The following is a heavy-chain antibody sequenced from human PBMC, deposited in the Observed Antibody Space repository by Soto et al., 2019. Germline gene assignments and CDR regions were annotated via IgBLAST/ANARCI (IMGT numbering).Heavy chain of an antibody. Sequence: LRLSCTASGFTFISYAMSWVRQAPGKGLEWVSAISGSGGSTYYADSVKGRFTISRDNSKNTLYLQMNSLRAEDTAVYYCAKDGYSPGVSDSYGVNLGDNWGHGTLFTVSS. CDR3: AKDGYSPGVSDSYGVNLGDN. CDR2: ISGSGGST. CDR1: GFTFISYA. V-gene: IGHV3-23*01. J-gene: IGHJ4*01. D-gene: IGHD5-18*01.